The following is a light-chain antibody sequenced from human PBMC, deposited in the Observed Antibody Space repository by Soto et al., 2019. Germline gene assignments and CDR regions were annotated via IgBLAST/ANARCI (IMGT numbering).Light chain of an antibody. V-gene: IGKV3-20*01. J-gene: IGKJ1*01. Sequence: TVLAMSPGTVPLSAEESTSLSCPATQSVSNKLLAWYQQKPGQAPRLLIYGASNRATGIPDRVSGSGSGTDFTLTISRLEPEDLAVYYCQQYASSLGTFGEGTKVDIK. CDR2: GAS. CDR1: QSVSNKL. CDR3: QQYASSLGT.